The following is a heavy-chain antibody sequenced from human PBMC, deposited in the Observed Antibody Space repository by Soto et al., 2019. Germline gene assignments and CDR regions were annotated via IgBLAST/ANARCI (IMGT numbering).Heavy chain of an antibody. CDR3: AGGTRYLSYYYYGMDV. CDR1: GYSFTSYW. D-gene: IGHD2-15*01. Sequence: GESLKISCKGSGYSFTSYWISWVRQMPGKGLEWMGRIDPSDSYTNYSPSFQGHVTISADKSISTAYLQWSSLKASDTAMYYCAGGTRYLSYYYYGMDVSGQGTTVTVSS. J-gene: IGHJ6*02. CDR2: IDPSDSYT. V-gene: IGHV5-10-1*01.